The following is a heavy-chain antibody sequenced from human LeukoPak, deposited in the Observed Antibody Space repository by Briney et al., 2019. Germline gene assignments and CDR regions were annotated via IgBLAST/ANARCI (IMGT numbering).Heavy chain of an antibody. D-gene: IGHD6-19*01. CDR2: IYYSGST. Sequence: SETLSLTCTVSGGSISSSSYYWGWIRQPPGKGLEWIGSIYYSGSTYYNPSLKSRVTISVDTSKNQFSLTLSSVTAADTAVYYCARPDSSGWNHIDYWGQGTLVTVSS. J-gene: IGHJ4*02. CDR1: GGSISSSSYY. V-gene: IGHV4-39*01. CDR3: ARPDSSGWNHIDY.